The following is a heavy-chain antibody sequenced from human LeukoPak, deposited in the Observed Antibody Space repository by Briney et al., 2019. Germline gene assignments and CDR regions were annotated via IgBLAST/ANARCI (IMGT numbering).Heavy chain of an antibody. Sequence: SETLSLTCSVSGASIRSFYWSWIRQSPGKGLEWIGYISYGGSTKYNPSLKSRATMSADTSKSQLSLRLNSVTAADTAVYFCAQQVVGTSDTFDVWGQGTLVTVSS. CDR3: AQQVVGTSDTFDV. D-gene: IGHD2-15*01. CDR2: ISYGGST. V-gene: IGHV4-59*01. CDR1: GASIRSFY. J-gene: IGHJ3*01.